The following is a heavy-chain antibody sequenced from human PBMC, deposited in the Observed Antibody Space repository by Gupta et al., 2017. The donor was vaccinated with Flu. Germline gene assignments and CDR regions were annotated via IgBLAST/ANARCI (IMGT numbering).Heavy chain of an antibody. J-gene: IGHJ4*02. D-gene: IGHD5-18*01. CDR2: IGVSGVIT. Sequence: SGFTFSTYGMSWVRQAPGKGLEWVSSIGVSGVITKYADSVKGRFTISRDDSKNMLSLQMNSLRAEDTAVYFCAKGRQLWTNWGQGTLVTVSS. CDR1: GFTFSTYG. CDR3: AKGRQLWTN. V-gene: IGHV3-23*01.